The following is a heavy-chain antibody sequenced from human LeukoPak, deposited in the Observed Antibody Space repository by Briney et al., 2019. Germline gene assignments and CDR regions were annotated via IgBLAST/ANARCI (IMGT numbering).Heavy chain of an antibody. D-gene: IGHD2-15*01. CDR2: INPNSGGT. V-gene: IGHV1-2*02. Sequence: ASVKVSCKASGYTFTSYYLHWVRQAPGQGLEWMGWINPNSGGTNHAQKFQGRVTMTRDTSISTAYMELSRLRSDDTAVYYCARDPATVLSFDYWGQGTLVTVSS. CDR3: ARDPATVLSFDY. CDR1: GYTFTSYY. J-gene: IGHJ4*02.